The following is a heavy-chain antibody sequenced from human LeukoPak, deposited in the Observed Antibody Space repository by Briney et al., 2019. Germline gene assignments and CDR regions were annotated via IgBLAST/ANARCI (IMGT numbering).Heavy chain of an antibody. V-gene: IGHV3-33*01. D-gene: IGHD2-8*01. CDR1: GFTFSSYG. Sequence: GRSLRLSCAASGFTFSSYGMHWVRQAPGKGLEWVAVIWYDGSNKYYADSVKGRFTISRDNAKNSVFLQMDRLTVEDTAVYYCVGDPTTNRYQYFEYWGQGALVTVSS. CDR3: VGDPTTNRYQYFEY. CDR2: IWYDGSNK. J-gene: IGHJ4*02.